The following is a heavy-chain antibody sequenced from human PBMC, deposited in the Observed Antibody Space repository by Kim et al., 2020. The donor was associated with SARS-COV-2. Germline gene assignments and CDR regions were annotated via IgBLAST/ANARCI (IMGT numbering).Heavy chain of an antibody. Sequence: SVKVSCKASGGTFSSYAISWVRQAPGQGLEWMGGIIPIFGTANYAQKFQGRVTITADESTSTAYMELSSLRSEDTAVYYCARGFAGYYDSSAHAPIWGQGTLVTVSS. CDR1: GGTFSSYA. V-gene: IGHV1-69*13. D-gene: IGHD3-22*01. CDR3: ARGFAGYYDSSAHAPI. CDR2: IIPIFGTA. J-gene: IGHJ4*02.